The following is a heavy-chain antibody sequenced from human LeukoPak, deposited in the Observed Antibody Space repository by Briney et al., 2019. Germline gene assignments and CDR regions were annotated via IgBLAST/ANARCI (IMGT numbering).Heavy chain of an antibody. V-gene: IGHV4-39*01. J-gene: IGHJ4*02. CDR3: ARAFDYGGNPFDY. CDR1: GGSISSSSYY. Sequence: SETLSLTCTVSGGSISSSSYYWGWIRQPPGKGLEWIGSIYYSGSTYYNPSLKNRVTISVDTSKNQFSLKLSSVTVADTAVYYCARAFDYGGNPFDYWGQGTLVTVSS. CDR2: IYYSGST. D-gene: IGHD4-23*01.